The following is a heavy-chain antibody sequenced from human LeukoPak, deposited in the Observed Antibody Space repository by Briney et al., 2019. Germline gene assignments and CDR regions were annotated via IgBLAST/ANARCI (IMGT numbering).Heavy chain of an antibody. CDR3: ATDLSQNWNQDY. Sequence: GASVKVSCKASGGTFSSYAISWVRQAPGQGLEWMGGIIPIFGTANYAQKFQGRVTMTEDTSTDTAYMELSSLRSEDTAVYYCATDLSQNWNQDYWGQGTLVTVSS. CDR2: IIPIFGTA. J-gene: IGHJ4*02. D-gene: IGHD1-1*01. V-gene: IGHV1-69*06. CDR1: GGTFSSYA.